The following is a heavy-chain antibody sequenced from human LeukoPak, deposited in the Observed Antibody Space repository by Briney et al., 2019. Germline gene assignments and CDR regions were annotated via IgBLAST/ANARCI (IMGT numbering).Heavy chain of an antibody. Sequence: SETLSLTCTVSGGSISSSSYYWSWIRQHPGKGLVWIGYIYYSGSTYYNPSLKSRVTISVDTSKNQFSLKLSSVTAADTAVYYCARDLSGYCSGGSCYNWFDPWGQGTLVTVSS. D-gene: IGHD2-15*01. CDR3: ARDLSGYCSGGSCYNWFDP. CDR1: GGSISSSSYY. CDR2: IYYSGST. J-gene: IGHJ5*02. V-gene: IGHV4-31*03.